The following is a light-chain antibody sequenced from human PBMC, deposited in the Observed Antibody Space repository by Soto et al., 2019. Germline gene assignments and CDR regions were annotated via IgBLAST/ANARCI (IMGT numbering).Light chain of an antibody. CDR3: QQSFSSPPWT. Sequence: EIVLTQSPGTLSLSPGERATLSCRASQSVSSNYITWYQQRPGQAPRRLIFGASSRATGTPDRFSGSGSGTDFTLTISRLEPEDFATYYCQQSFSSPPWTFGQGTKVDIK. J-gene: IGKJ1*01. V-gene: IGKV3-20*01. CDR2: GAS. CDR1: QSVSSNY.